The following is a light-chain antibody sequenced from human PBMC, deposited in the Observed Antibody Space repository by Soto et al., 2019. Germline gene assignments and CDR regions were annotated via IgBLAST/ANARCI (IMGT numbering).Light chain of an antibody. CDR3: SSFAGNNNLV. CDR2: EVS. CDR1: SSDVGGYNY. J-gene: IGLJ2*01. V-gene: IGLV2-8*01. Sequence: QCVLTQAPSESGSPGQSVTISCTGTSSDVGGYNYVSWYQQHPGKAPKLMISEVSKRPSGVPDRFSGSKSGNTASLTVSGLQAEDEADYYCSSFAGNNNLVFGGGTKLTVL.